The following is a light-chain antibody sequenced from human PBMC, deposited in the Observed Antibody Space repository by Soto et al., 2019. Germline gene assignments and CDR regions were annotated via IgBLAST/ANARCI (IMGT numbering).Light chain of an antibody. CDR1: QALSNY. V-gene: IGKV1-9*01. Sequence: HLTQSHPLLSASVGDTFTITCRSSQALSNYLAWYQQKPGKAPDLLIYSASTLQSGVPSRFSGSGSETEFSLTIIALQPEDFATYYCQQLSLLPLTFAGGSNV. CDR2: SAS. J-gene: IGKJ4*01. CDR3: QQLSLLPLT.